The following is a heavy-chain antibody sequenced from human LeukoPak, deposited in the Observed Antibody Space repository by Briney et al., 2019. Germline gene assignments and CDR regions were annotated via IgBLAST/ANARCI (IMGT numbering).Heavy chain of an antibody. Sequence: GGSLRLSCAASGFTFSTYGMSWVRQAPGKGLEWVSAISGSSDSTYYADSVKGRFTISRDNSKNTLYLQMNSLRAEDTAVYYCAKTVSYYYGSGSYYINPFDSWGQGTLVTVSS. J-gene: IGHJ4*02. CDR2: ISGSSDST. D-gene: IGHD3-10*01. V-gene: IGHV3-23*01. CDR1: GFTFSTYG. CDR3: AKTVSYYYGSGSYYINPFDS.